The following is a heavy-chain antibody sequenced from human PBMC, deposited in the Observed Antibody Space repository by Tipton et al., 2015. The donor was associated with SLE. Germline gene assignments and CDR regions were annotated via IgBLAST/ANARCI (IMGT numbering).Heavy chain of an antibody. CDR3: ARGLLEWSEV. Sequence: TLSLTCTVSGGSISSFYWSWIRQPPGKGLEWIGYIYYSGSTNYNPSLKSRVTISMDTSRNQFSLRLKSVTAADTAVYYCARGLLEWSEVWGQGTTVTVSS. CDR2: IYYSGST. J-gene: IGHJ6*02. V-gene: IGHV4-59*08. CDR1: GGSISSFY. D-gene: IGHD3-3*01.